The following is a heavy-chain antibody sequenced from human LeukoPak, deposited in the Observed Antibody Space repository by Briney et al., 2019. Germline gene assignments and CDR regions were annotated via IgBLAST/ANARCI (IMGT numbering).Heavy chain of an antibody. Sequence: GAAVNVSRKASVYTFTRYGIRWVRQAPGQGLEGMGWISAYNGNTNYAQKLQGRVTMTTDTSTSTAYMELRSLRSDDTAVYYCARAGFWAARMGWYFDLWGRGTLVTVSS. V-gene: IGHV1-18*01. CDR3: ARAGFWAARMGWYFDL. CDR1: VYTFTRYG. J-gene: IGHJ2*01. D-gene: IGHD6-6*01. CDR2: ISAYNGNT.